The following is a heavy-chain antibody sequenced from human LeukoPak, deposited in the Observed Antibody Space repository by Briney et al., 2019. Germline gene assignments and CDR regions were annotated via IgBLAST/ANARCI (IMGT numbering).Heavy chain of an antibody. CDR3: ARVTWYGSGNPWYFDY. Sequence: SETLSLTCTVSGGSISTSSYYWGRIRQPPGKGLEWIGTIDYSGSTYYNPSLKSRVTTSVDTSKNQFSLKLSSVTAADTAVYYCARVTWYGSGNPWYFDYWGQRTLVTVSS. J-gene: IGHJ4*02. CDR1: GGSISTSSYY. D-gene: IGHD3-10*01. V-gene: IGHV4-39*01. CDR2: IDYSGST.